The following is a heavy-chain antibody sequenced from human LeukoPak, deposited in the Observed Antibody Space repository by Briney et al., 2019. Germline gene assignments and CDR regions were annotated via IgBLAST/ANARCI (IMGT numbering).Heavy chain of an antibody. CDR3: ARGPSGWYYYGMDV. V-gene: IGHV3-30-3*01. J-gene: IGHJ6*02. Sequence: GRSLRLSCAASGFTFSSYAMHWVRQAPGKGLEWVAVISYDGSNKYYADSVKGRFTISRDNSKNTLYLQMNSLRAEDTAVYYCARGPSGWYYYGMDVWGQGTTVTVSS. CDR1: GFTFSSYA. D-gene: IGHD6-19*01. CDR2: ISYDGSNK.